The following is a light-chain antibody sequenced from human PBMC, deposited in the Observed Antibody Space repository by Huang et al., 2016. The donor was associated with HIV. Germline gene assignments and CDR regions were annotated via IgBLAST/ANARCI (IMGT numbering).Light chain of an antibody. CDR3: MQGLQAPPT. J-gene: IGKJ2*01. Sequence: EIVVTQSPLSLPVTPGQPASISCKSRQNLLHSDGNNLLDWYLQKPGQSPQLLLFMAASRAPGVSDRFSGSGSGTDFTLEISRVEAGDVGVYYCMQGLQAPPTFGQGTKLEI. CDR1: QNLLHSDGNNL. CDR2: MAA. V-gene: IGKV2-28*01.